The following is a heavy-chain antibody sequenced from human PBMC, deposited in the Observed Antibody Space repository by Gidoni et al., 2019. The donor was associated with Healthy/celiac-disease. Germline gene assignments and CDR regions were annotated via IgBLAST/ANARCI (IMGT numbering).Heavy chain of an antibody. CDR2: IYYSGST. CDR1: GGSISSGGYY. J-gene: IGHJ4*02. D-gene: IGHD2-21*01. Sequence: QVQLQESGPGLVKPSQTLSLPCTVSGGSISSGGYYWSWIRQHPGKGLEWIGYIYYSGSTYYNPSLKNRVTISVDTSKNRFSLKLSSVTAADTAVYYCARGGIPDFFDYWGQGTLVTVSS. V-gene: IGHV4-31*03. CDR3: ARGGIPDFFDY.